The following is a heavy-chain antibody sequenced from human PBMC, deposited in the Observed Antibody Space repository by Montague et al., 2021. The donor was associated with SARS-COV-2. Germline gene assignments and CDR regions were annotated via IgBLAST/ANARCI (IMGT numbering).Heavy chain of an antibody. J-gene: IGHJ4*02. D-gene: IGHD3-3*01. V-gene: IGHV3-23*01. Sequence: SLRLFCAASGFTFSNYAMNWVRQAPGKGLEWVSAISGSGGSTYYXDSVKGRFTISRDNSKNTLYLQMDSLRAEDTAVYYCAKDRYYDFWSGYYFDYWGQGTLVTVSS. CDR3: AKDRYYDFWSGYYFDY. CDR2: ISGSGGST. CDR1: GFTFSNYA.